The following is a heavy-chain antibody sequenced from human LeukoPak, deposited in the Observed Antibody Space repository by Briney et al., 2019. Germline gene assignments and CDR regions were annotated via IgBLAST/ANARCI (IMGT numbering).Heavy chain of an antibody. CDR3: ERDVGGTLAY. V-gene: IGHV3-7*01. CDR1: GFTFSTYW. CDR2: IKGDESAR. J-gene: IGHJ4*02. Sequence: GGSLRLSCAASGFTFSTYWMAWVRQAPGKGLEWVANIKGDESARHQADSVKGRFTISRDNAQNSVYLQMSSLRGEDTAVYYCERDVGGTLAYWGQGTLVTVSS.